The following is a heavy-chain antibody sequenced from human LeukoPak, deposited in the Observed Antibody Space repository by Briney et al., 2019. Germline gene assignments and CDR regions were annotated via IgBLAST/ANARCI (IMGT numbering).Heavy chain of an antibody. V-gene: IGHV3-33*01. CDR3: ARERSPKKYSRDAFDI. CDR2: IWYDGSNK. CDR1: GFTFSSYG. D-gene: IGHD5-18*01. J-gene: IGHJ3*02. Sequence: QPGGSLRLSCAASGFTFSSYGMHWVRQAPGKGLEWVAVIWYDGSNKYYADSVKGRYTISRGNSKNTLYLQMNSLRAEDTAVYYCARERSPKKYSRDAFDIWGQGTMVTVSS.